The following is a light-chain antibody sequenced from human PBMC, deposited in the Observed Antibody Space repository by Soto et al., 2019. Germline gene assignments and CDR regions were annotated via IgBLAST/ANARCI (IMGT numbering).Light chain of an antibody. V-gene: IGKV1-33*01. CDR2: DAS. CDR3: QQYDDLPPLT. J-gene: IGKJ4*01. Sequence: DIQMTQSPSSLSASVGDRVTITCRASQDIGTYLNWYQQRPGKAPKLLIYDASSLNTGVPSRFSGGGSGSHFTFTINSLQPEDIATYFCQQYDDLPPLTFGGGTKVEMK. CDR1: QDIGTY.